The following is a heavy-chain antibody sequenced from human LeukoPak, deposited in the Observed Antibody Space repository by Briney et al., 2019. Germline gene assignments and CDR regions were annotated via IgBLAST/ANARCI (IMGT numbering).Heavy chain of an antibody. CDR1: GFTLNSYA. D-gene: IGHD6-13*01. V-gene: IGHV3-23*01. Sequence: GGSLRLSCAASGFTLNSYAMSWVRQAPGKGLECVSAISGSDGSTYYADSVKGRFTISRDNSKNTLYLQMNSLRAEDTAVYYCAKDIYSSNSIFDYWGQGTLVAVSS. CDR2: ISGSDGST. CDR3: AKDIYSSNSIFDY. J-gene: IGHJ4*02.